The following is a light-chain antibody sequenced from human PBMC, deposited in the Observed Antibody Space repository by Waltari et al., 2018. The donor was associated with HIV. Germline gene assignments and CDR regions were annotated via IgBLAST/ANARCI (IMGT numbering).Light chain of an antibody. Sequence: QSALTPPPSASGSPGQSVTIPCTGTSRDDGGSNYVSWYQQHPGKAPKLMIYEVSKRPSGVPDRFSGSKSGNTASLTVSGLQAEDEADYYCSSYAGSNNLVFGGGTKLTVL. J-gene: IGLJ2*01. CDR2: EVS. CDR1: SRDDGGSNY. V-gene: IGLV2-8*01. CDR3: SSYAGSNNLV.